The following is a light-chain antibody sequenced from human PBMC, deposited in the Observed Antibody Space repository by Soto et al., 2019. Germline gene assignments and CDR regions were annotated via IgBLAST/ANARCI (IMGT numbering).Light chain of an antibody. J-gene: IGKJ5*01. CDR1: QSVSSY. Sequence: IVLSQSPGTMSLSTGERATLSCRASQSVSSYLAWYQQKPGQAPRLLIYDASNRATGIPARFSGSGSGTDFTLTISSLEPEDFAVYYCQQRSNWPITFGQGTRLEIK. CDR3: QQRSNWPIT. CDR2: DAS. V-gene: IGKV3-11*01.